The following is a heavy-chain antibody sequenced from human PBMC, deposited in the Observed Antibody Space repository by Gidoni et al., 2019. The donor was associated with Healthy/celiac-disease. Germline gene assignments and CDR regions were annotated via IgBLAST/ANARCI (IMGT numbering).Heavy chain of an antibody. Sequence: EVQLVESGGGLVKPGGSLRLSCAASGFTFSNAWMNWVRQAPGKGLEWVGRTKSKTDGGTTDYAAPVKGRFTILRDDSENTLYLQMNSLKTEDTAVYYCTTEYCISTSCSTLAFVWGQGTTVTVSS. CDR2: TKSKTDGGTT. CDR3: TTEYCISTSCSTLAFV. V-gene: IGHV3-15*07. D-gene: IGHD2-2*01. J-gene: IGHJ6*02. CDR1: GFTFSNAW.